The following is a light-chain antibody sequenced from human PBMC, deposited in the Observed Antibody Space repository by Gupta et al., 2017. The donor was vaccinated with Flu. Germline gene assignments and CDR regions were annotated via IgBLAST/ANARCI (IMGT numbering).Light chain of an antibody. J-gene: IGKJ2*03. CDR2: GAS. V-gene: IGKV3-20*01. CDR3: QHYGRSPPYS. CDR1: QSVMSIY. Sequence: EIVLTQSPGTLSLSPGERATLSCRASQSVMSIYLAWYQQKPGQAPRLLIYGASSRATGVPDRFSGSGSGTDFTLTISRLEPEDFAVYYCQHYGRSPPYSFGQGTKLEIK.